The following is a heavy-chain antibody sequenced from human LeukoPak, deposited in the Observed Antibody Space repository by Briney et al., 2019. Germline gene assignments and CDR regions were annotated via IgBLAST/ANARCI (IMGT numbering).Heavy chain of an antibody. D-gene: IGHD1-26*01. Sequence: ASVTVSCKASGHTFTTYDIHWVRQAPGQGLQWMGWMDPNSGNTGYEQKFQGRLTMTRSTSINTVYMELTSLRSEDTAVYYCARGREAGATWVFWYFDLWGRGTLVTVSS. J-gene: IGHJ2*01. CDR3: ARGREAGATWVFWYFDL. CDR1: GHTFTTYD. CDR2: MDPNSGNT. V-gene: IGHV1-8*01.